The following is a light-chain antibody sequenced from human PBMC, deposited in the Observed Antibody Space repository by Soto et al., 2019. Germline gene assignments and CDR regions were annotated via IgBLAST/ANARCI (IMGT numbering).Light chain of an antibody. CDR2: GTS. CDR3: QQYGTSPLS. CDR1: QSVSSSY. Sequence: EIVLTQSPGTLSLSPGEGTTLSCRASQSVSSSYLAWYQQKPGQTPRLLIYGTSSRATGIPDRFSGSGSGRDFTLTISRLAPEDFAVYYCQQYGTSPLSFGGGTKVEIK. V-gene: IGKV3-20*01. J-gene: IGKJ4*01.